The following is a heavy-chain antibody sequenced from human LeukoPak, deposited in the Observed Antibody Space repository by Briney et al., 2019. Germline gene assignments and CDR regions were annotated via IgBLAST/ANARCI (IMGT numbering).Heavy chain of an antibody. D-gene: IGHD6-6*01. CDR3: ERLPSSSSSDY. CDR2: ISSGSSYI. Sequence: PGGSLRLSCAASGFTFSSYSMNWVRQAPGKGLEWVSSISSGSSYIYYADSVKGLFTISRDNAKNSLYLQMNSLRAEDTAVYYCERLPSSSSSDYWGQGTLVTVSS. J-gene: IGHJ4*02. CDR1: GFTFSSYS. V-gene: IGHV3-21*01.